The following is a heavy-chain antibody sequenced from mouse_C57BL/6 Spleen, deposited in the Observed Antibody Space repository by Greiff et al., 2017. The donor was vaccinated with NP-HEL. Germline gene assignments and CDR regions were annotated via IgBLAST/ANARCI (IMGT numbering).Heavy chain of an antibody. CDR3: ARGAYYSNSDYYAMDY. Sequence: VQLQQSGAELVKPGASVKMSCKASGYTFTTYPIEWMKQNHGKSLEWIGNFHPYNDDTKYNEKFKGKATLTVEKSSITVYLELSRLTSDDSAVYYCARGAYYSNSDYYAMDYWGQGTSVTVSS. D-gene: IGHD2-5*01. CDR1: GYTFTTYP. J-gene: IGHJ4*01. V-gene: IGHV1-47*01. CDR2: FHPYNDDT.